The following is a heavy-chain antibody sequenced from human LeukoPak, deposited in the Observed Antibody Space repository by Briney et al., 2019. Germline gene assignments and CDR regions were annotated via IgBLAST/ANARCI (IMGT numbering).Heavy chain of an antibody. CDR2: INSDGSST. CDR1: GFTFSSYA. CDR3: ASTSGGSYYWFDP. V-gene: IGHV3-74*01. J-gene: IGHJ5*02. Sequence: GGSLRLSCAASGFTFSSYAMSWVRQAPGKGLVWVSRINSDGSSTSYADSVKGRFTISRDNAKNTLYLQMNSLRAEDTAVYYCASTSGGSYYWFDPWGQGTLVTVSS. D-gene: IGHD3-10*01.